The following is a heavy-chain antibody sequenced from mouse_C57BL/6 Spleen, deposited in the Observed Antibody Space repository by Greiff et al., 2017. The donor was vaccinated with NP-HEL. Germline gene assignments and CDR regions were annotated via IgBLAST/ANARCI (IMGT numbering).Heavy chain of an antibody. V-gene: IGHV5-9-1*02. D-gene: IGHD3-2*02. Sequence: EVQGVESGEGLVKPGGSLKLSCAASGFTFSSYAMSWVRQTPEKRLEWVAYISSGGDYIYYADTVKGRFTISRDNARNTLYLQMSSLKSEDTAMYYCTRYSSGTGDAMDYWGQGTSVTVSS. CDR2: ISSGGDYI. J-gene: IGHJ4*01. CDR1: GFTFSSYA. CDR3: TRYSSGTGDAMDY.